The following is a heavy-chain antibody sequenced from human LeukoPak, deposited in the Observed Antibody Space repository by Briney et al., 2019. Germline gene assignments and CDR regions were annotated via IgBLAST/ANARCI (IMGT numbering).Heavy chain of an antibody. J-gene: IGHJ4*02. CDR2: INPNNSDT. CDR1: GYTFTGYY. Sequence: EASVKVSCKASGYTFTGYYMHWVRQAPGEGLEWMGWINPNNSDTIYAQKFQGRVTMTRDTSLSTGYMELSSLRSDDTAVYFCARQVDGPFDYWGQGTLVTVSS. CDR3: ARQVDGPFDY. D-gene: IGHD2-8*01. V-gene: IGHV1-2*02.